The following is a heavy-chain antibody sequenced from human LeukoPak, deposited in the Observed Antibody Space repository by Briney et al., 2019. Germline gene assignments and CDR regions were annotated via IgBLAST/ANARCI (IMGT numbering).Heavy chain of an antibody. CDR3: ARDLRSWFDP. Sequence: SETLSLTCTVSGYSISSGYYWGWIRQPPGKGLEWIGGIYHSGSTYYNPSLKSRVTISVDTSKNQFSLKLSSVTAADTAVYYCARDLRSWFDPWGQGTLVTVSS. CDR1: GYSISSGYY. J-gene: IGHJ5*02. V-gene: IGHV4-38-2*02. CDR2: IYHSGST.